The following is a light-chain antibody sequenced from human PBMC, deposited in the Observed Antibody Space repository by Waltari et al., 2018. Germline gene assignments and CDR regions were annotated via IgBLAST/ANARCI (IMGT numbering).Light chain of an antibody. CDR1: SSDSGGYNY. J-gene: IGLJ2*01. V-gene: IGLV2-14*03. CDR2: DVT. Sequence: SALTQPDSVSGSPGQSITISCSGISSDSGGYNYVSWYQQHPGEAPKVTIYDVTKRPSGVSNRFSGSTSGSSASLIISGLQPEDEAVYYCSSFTSSTTGIFGGGTKLTVL. CDR3: SSFTSSTTGI.